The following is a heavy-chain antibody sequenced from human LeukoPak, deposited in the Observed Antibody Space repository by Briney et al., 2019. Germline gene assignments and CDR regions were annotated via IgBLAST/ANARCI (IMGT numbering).Heavy chain of an antibody. V-gene: IGHV3-7*01. J-gene: IGHJ5*02. CDR1: GFTFSSYW. D-gene: IGHD5-18*01. Sequence: GGSLRLSCAASGFTFSSYWMSWVRQVPGKGLEWVANIKQDGSEKYYVDPVKGRFTISRDNAKNSLYLQMNSLRAEDTAVYYCARDNGYSYGLLAEGWFDPWGQGTLVTVSS. CDR2: IKQDGSEK. CDR3: ARDNGYSYGLLAEGWFDP.